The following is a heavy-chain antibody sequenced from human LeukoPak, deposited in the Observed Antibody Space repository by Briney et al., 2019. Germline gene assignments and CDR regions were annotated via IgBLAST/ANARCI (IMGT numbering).Heavy chain of an antibody. CDR3: ARAGSPYYYYGMDV. V-gene: IGHV1-69*01. CDR1: GGTFSSYT. J-gene: IGHJ6*02. CDR2: IIPIFGTA. Sequence: SVTVSFKASGGTFSSYTISWVRQAPGQGVEWMGGIIPIFGTANYPQKFQGRVTITADESTSTAYMELSSLRSEDTAVYYCARAGSPYYYYGMDVWGQGTTVTVSS. D-gene: IGHD3-10*01.